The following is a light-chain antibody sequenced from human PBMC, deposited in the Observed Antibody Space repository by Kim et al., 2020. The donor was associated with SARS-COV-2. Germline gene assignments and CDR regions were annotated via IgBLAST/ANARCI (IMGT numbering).Light chain of an antibody. CDR2: EVN. V-gene: IGLV2-23*02. CDR1: SSDVGSYNL. Sequence: QSVVTQPASVSGSPGQSITISCTGTSSDVGSYNLVSWYQRHPGKAPKLIIYEVNRGPSGVSNRFSGSKSGNTASLTISGLQAEDEADYFCCSYAGSTTFYVFGTGTKVTVL. CDR3: CSYAGSTTFYV. J-gene: IGLJ1*01.